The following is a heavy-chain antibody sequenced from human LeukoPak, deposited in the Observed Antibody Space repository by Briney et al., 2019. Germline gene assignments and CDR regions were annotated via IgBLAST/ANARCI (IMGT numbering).Heavy chain of an antibody. Sequence: GGSLRLSCAVSGFSLCSYAMHWVPHAPGKGLEWVAVISYDGNNKYYAHSLKGRFTISRDKSKNTLSLQMNSLRAEDTAVYYCARDRDFYGSGSDYDAFDIWGQGTMVTVSS. CDR1: GFSLCSYA. D-gene: IGHD3-10*01. V-gene: IGHV3-30*04. CDR2: ISYDGNNK. J-gene: IGHJ3*02. CDR3: ARDRDFYGSGSDYDAFDI.